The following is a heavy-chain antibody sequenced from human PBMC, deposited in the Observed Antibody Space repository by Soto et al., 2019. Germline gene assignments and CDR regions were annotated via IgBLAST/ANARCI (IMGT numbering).Heavy chain of an antibody. D-gene: IGHD3-3*01. CDR2: INHSGST. CDR1: GGSFSGYY. V-gene: IGHV4-34*01. CDR3: ARGGNELRFLEWFPKYYYYGMDV. Sequence: PSETLSLTCAVYGGSFSGYYWSWIRQPPGKGLEWIGEINHSGSTNYNPSLKSRLTISVDTSKNQFSLKLSSVTAADTAVYYCARGGNELRFLEWFPKYYYYGMDVWGQGTTVTVSS. J-gene: IGHJ6*02.